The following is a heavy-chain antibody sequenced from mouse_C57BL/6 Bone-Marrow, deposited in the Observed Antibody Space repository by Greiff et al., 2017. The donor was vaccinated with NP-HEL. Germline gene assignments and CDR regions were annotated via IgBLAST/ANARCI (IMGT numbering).Heavy chain of an antibody. CDR2: IDPEDGDT. CDR1: GFNITDYY. Sequence: VQLQQSGAELVRPGASVKLSCTASGFNITDYYMHWVKQRPEQGLEWIGRIDPEDGDTEYAPKFQGKATMTADTSSNTAYLQLSSLTSEDTAVYYCTTGYYGSSYGAYWGQGTLVTVSA. J-gene: IGHJ3*01. V-gene: IGHV14-1*01. CDR3: TTGYYGSSYGAY. D-gene: IGHD1-1*01.